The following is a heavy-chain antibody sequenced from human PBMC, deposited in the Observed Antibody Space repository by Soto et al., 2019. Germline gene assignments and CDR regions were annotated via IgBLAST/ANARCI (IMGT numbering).Heavy chain of an antibody. D-gene: IGHD3-22*01. CDR3: ARQTVNYYYYYMDV. CDR1: GFTFSSYS. V-gene: IGHV3-48*01. J-gene: IGHJ6*03. CDR2: ISSSSSTI. Sequence: EVQLVESGGGLVQPGGSLRLSCAASGFTFSSYSMNWVRQAPGKGLEWVSYISSSSSTIYYADSVKGRFTISRDNAKNSLYLQMNSLRAEDTAVYYCARQTVNYYYYYMDVWGKGTTVTVSS.